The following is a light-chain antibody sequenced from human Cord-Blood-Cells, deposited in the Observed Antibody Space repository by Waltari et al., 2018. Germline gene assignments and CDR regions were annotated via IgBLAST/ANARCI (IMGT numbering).Light chain of an antibody. J-gene: IGLJ2*01. CDR1: SSNIGNNA. V-gene: IGLV1-36*01. Sequence: QSVLTQPPSVSEASSQRVTISCSGSSSNIGNNAVNWYQQLPGKAPKLLIYYDDLLPSGVSDRFSGSKSGTSASLAISGLQSEDEADYYCAAWDDSLNGVVFGGGTKLTVL. CDR3: AAWDDSLNGVV. CDR2: YDD.